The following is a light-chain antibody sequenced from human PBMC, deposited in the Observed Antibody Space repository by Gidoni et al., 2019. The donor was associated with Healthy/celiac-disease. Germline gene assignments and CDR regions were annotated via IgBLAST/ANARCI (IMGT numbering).Light chain of an antibody. CDR3: QQYNSYPWT. V-gene: IGKV1-5*01. J-gene: IGKJ1*01. Sequence: DIHMTQSPSTLSASVGDRVTITCRASQTISSWLAWYQQKPGNAPKLLIYDASSMESGVPARFSGSGSGTEFTLTISSLEPDDFAAYYCQQYNSYPWTFGQGTKVEIK. CDR2: DAS. CDR1: QTISSW.